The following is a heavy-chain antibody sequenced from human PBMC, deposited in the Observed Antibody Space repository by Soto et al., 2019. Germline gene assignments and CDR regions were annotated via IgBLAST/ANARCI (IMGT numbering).Heavy chain of an antibody. D-gene: IGHD2-8*01. V-gene: IGHV3-30-3*01. CDR1: GFTFSSYA. J-gene: IGHJ4*02. CDR3: AREWGYIVPRGVPSAFDY. Sequence: PGGSLRLSCAASGFTFSSYAMHWVRQAPGKGLEWVAVISYDGSNKYYADSVKGRFTISRDNSKNTLYLQMNSLRAEDTAVYYCAREWGYIVPRGVPSAFDYWGQGTLVTVSS. CDR2: ISYDGSNK.